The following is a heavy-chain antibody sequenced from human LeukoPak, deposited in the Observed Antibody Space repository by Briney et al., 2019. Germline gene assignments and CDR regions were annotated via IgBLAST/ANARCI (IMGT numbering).Heavy chain of an antibody. CDR1: GFTFSSYG. CDR2: IRYDGSNK. J-gene: IGHJ6*03. CDR3: ARDFLGYYGSGIRSYYYYYMDV. V-gene: IGHV3-30*02. D-gene: IGHD3-10*01. Sequence: GGSLRLSCAASGFTFSSYGMHWVRQAPGKGLEWVAFIRYDGSNKYYADSVKGRFTISRDNSKNTLYLQMNSLSAEDTAVYYCARDFLGYYGSGIRSYYYYYMDVWGKGTTVTVSS.